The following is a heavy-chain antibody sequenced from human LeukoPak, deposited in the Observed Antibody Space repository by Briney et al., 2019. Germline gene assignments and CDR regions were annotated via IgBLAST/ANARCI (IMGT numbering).Heavy chain of an antibody. CDR1: GGTFSSYA. D-gene: IGHD3-22*01. CDR3: AKESSGYYYFGSEGAFDI. CDR2: IFPIFGTA. Sequence: SVKVSCKASGGTFSSYAISWVRQAPGQGLEWMGGIFPIFGTANYAQKFQGRVTITADKSTSTAYMELSSLRSEDTAVYYCAKESSGYYYFGSEGAFDIWGQGTMVTVSS. V-gene: IGHV1-69*06. J-gene: IGHJ3*02.